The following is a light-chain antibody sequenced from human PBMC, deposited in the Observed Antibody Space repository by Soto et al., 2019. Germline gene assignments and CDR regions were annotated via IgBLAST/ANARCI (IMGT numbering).Light chain of an antibody. Sequence: QSALTQPPSASGSPGQSVTISCTGTSSDVGDYNYVSWYQQHPGKAPKLMIYEVSKRPSGVPDRFSGSKSGNTASLTVSGLQAEDEADYYCSSYAGSLYVXXXGTKVXVL. J-gene: IGLJ1*01. CDR1: SSDVGDYNY. CDR2: EVS. V-gene: IGLV2-8*01. CDR3: SSYAGSLYV.